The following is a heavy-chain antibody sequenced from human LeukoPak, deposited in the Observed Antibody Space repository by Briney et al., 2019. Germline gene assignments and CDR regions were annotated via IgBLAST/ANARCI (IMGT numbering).Heavy chain of an antibody. D-gene: IGHD3-10*01. Sequence: PGASLRLSCAASGFTFSSYAMNWVRQAPGKGLEWVSVISGSGGTTDYADSVKGRLTISRDNSKDTLYLQMNSLRAEDTAVYYCAKDRFGGSGNYYKDYWGQGTLVTVSS. CDR1: GFTFSSYA. V-gene: IGHV3-23*01. CDR3: AKDRFGGSGNYYKDY. CDR2: ISGSGGTT. J-gene: IGHJ4*02.